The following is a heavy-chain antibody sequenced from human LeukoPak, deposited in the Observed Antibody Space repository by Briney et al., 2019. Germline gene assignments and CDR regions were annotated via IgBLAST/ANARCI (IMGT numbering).Heavy chain of an antibody. D-gene: IGHD5-24*01. Sequence: ASVKVSCKASGYTFTNYYMHWVRQAPGQGLEWMGVFNPSGGSTSYAQKLQGRVTMTRDTSTSTVYMELSSLRSEDTAVYYCARVRDRYNDAFDIWGQGTMVIVSS. J-gene: IGHJ3*02. CDR3: ARVRDRYNDAFDI. V-gene: IGHV1-46*01. CDR1: GYTFTNYY. CDR2: FNPSGGST.